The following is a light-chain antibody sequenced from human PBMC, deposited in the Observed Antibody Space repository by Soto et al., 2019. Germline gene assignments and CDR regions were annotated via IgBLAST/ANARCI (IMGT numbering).Light chain of an antibody. CDR3: QQYNNWPPPFT. CDR2: GAS. V-gene: IGKV3-15*01. J-gene: IGKJ3*01. Sequence: EIVMTQSPATLSVSPGERATLSCRASQSVSSNLAWYQQKPGQAPRLLIYGASTRATGIPARFSGSGSGTEFTLTISSSQSEDFAVYYCQQYNNWPPPFTFGPGTKVDIK. CDR1: QSVSSN.